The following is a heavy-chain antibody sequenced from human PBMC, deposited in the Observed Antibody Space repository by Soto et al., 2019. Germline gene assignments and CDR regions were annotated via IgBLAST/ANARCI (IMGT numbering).Heavy chain of an antibody. CDR3: AKYGPLLGFGDLPLNYFDY. J-gene: IGHJ4*02. V-gene: IGHV3-23*01. Sequence: GGSLRLSCAASGFTFSGDAMSWVRQAPGKGLEWVSTISGSGGSTYYADSVKGRFTISRDNSKNTLYLQMNSLRAEDTAVYYCAKYGPLLGFGDLPLNYFDYWGQGTQVTVSS. CDR2: ISGSGGST. CDR1: GFTFSGDA. D-gene: IGHD3-10*01.